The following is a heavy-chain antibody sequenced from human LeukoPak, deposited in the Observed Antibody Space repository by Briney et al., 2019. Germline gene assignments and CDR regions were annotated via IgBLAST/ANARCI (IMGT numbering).Heavy chain of an antibody. V-gene: IGHV4-31*03. CDR1: GDSLSSGGHY. Sequence: SETLSLTCIVSGDSLSSGGHYWSWIRQHPGKGLEWIGYSHYSGSAYYNPSLKSRVTMSVDTSKNHFSLKLSYVNAADTAIYYCARTYCSRGTCSGGFDFWGQGTLVTVSS. CDR3: ARTYCSRGTCSGGFDF. CDR2: SHYSGSA. J-gene: IGHJ4*02. D-gene: IGHD2-15*01.